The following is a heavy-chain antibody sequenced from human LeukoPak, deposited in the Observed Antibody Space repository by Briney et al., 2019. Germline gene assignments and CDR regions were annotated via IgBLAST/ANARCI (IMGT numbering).Heavy chain of an antibody. J-gene: IGHJ4*02. CDR1: GGSISSYY. CDR2: IYYSGST. D-gene: IGHD5-18*01. V-gene: IGHV4-59*01. CDR3: ARGQKYRNGYTVTELGSGYFDY. Sequence: KASETLSLTCTVSGGSISSYYWSWIRQPPGKGLEWIGYIYYSGSTNYNPSLKSRVTISVDTSKNHFSLTLSSVTAADTAVYYCARGQKYRNGYTVTELGSGYFDYWGQGTLVTVSS.